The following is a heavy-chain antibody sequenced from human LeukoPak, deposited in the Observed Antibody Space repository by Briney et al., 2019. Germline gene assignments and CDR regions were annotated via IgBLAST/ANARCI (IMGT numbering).Heavy chain of an antibody. D-gene: IGHD1-26*01. Sequence: SETLSLTCTVSGGSISSYYWSWIRQPPGKGLEWIGYIYYSGSTNYNPFLKSRVTISVDTPKNQFSLKLSSVTAADTAVYYCARELVVGATQYFDYWGQGTLVTVSS. CDR1: GGSISSYY. V-gene: IGHV4-59*01. CDR3: ARELVVGATQYFDY. CDR2: IYYSGST. J-gene: IGHJ4*02.